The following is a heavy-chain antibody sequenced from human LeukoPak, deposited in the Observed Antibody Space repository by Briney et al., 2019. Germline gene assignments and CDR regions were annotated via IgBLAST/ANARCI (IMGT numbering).Heavy chain of an antibody. J-gene: IGHJ4*02. CDR2: ISSSDSTI. CDR3: ASIRYYYDSSGYAL. Sequence: GGSLRLSCAASGFTFSDYYMSWIRQAPGKGLEWVSYISSSDSTIYYADSVKGRFTISRDNAKNSLYLQMNSLRAEDTAVYYCASIRYYYDSSGYALWGQGTLVTVSS. D-gene: IGHD3-22*01. V-gene: IGHV3-11*01. CDR1: GFTFSDYY.